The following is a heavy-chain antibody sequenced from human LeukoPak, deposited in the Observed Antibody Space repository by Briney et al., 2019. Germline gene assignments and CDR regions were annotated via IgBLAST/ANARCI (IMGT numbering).Heavy chain of an antibody. Sequence: QPGGSLRLSCTASGFTFGDYAMSWFRQAPGKGLEWVGFIRSKAYGGTTEYAASVKGRFTISADKSISTAYLQWSSLKASDTAMYYCARLTMVRGGYMDVWGKGTTVTISS. CDR1: GFTFGDYA. CDR2: IRSKAYGGTT. CDR3: ARLTMVRGGYMDV. D-gene: IGHD3-10*01. J-gene: IGHJ6*03. V-gene: IGHV3-49*03.